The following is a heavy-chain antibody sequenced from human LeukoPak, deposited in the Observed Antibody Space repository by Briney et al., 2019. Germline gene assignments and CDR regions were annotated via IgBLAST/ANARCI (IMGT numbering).Heavy chain of an antibody. CDR2: IYDSGST. J-gene: IGHJ6*03. Sequence: SETLSLTCTVSGGSISSRRYYWGWVRQSPGKGLEWIGSIYDSGSTHYNPSLISRVTISTDTSRNQFSLKLSSVTAADTAVYYCARVAVLRFLEWLSHPYYYYMDVWGKGTTVTVSS. V-gene: IGHV4-39*07. CDR3: ARVAVLRFLEWLSHPYYYYMDV. CDR1: GGSISSRRYY. D-gene: IGHD3-3*01.